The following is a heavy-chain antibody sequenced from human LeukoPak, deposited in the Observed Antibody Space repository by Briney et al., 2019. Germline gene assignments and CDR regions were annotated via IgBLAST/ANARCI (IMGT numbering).Heavy chain of an antibody. CDR2: INPNSGGT. V-gene: IGHV1-2*02. CDR1: GYTFTGYY. D-gene: IGHD4-11*01. CDR3: ARGAGNSNFPAFDY. Sequence: ASVKVSCKASGYTFTGYYMHWVRQAPGQGLEWMGWINPNSGGTNYAQKFQGRVTITTDESTSTAYMELSSLRSEDTAVYYCARGAGNSNFPAFDYWGQGTLVTVSS. J-gene: IGHJ4*02.